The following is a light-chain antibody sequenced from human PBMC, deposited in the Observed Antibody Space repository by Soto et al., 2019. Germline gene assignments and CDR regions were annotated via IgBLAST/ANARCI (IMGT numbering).Light chain of an antibody. CDR3: SSYAGSNNFDV. Sequence: QSVLTQPPSASGSPGQSVTISCTGTSSDVGNYNYVSWYQQHPGKAPKLMVYEVSKRPSGVPDRFSGSKSGNTASLTVSGLQAEDEADYYCSSYAGSNNFDVFGTGTKVTV. J-gene: IGLJ1*01. CDR2: EVS. V-gene: IGLV2-8*01. CDR1: SSDVGNYNY.